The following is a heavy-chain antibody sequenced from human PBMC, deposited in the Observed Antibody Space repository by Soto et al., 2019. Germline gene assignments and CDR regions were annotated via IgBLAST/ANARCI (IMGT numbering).Heavy chain of an antibody. J-gene: IGHJ6*03. CDR1: GDSFNDYY. Sequence: QVQLVQSGAEVRKPGASVTVSCRSSGDSFNDYYIHWVRQAPGQGFEWMGWINPNGGVTKYAQKVQGWVSMTRDTSSRTVYMQLSRLRSDDTAVYYCARESGGATATLDYYYFYMDVCGTGTKVTVPS. CDR2: INPNGGVT. CDR3: ARESGGATATLDYYYFYMDV. D-gene: IGHD5-12*01. V-gene: IGHV1-2*04.